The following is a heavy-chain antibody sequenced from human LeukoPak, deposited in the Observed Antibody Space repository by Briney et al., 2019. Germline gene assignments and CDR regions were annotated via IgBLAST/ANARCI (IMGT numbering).Heavy chain of an antibody. CDR2: IYESGTT. CDR3: ARGAWATRLAS. Sequence: SETLSLTCAVYGESLNSYYWSWVRQPPGEGPEWIGEIYESGTTKYNPSLKSRVAISMVPSKQQFSLRLSSVTAADTAVYYCARGAWATRLASWGLGTPVIVSS. J-gene: IGHJ4*02. V-gene: IGHV4-34*01. D-gene: IGHD2-15*01. CDR1: GESLNSYY.